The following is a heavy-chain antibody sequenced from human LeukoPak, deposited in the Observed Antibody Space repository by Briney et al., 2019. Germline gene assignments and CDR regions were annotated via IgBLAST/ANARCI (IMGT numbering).Heavy chain of an antibody. CDR2: LSGSGGTT. CDR1: GFTFGSYA. J-gene: IGHJ5*01. Sequence: GGSLRLSCAASGFTFGSYAMTWVRQAPGKGLEWVSALSGSGGTTYDADSVKGRFTISRDNSENTLHLQMSSLRAEDTAVYFCGKFSAPSGGASGWPWVIDSWGQGTLLTVSS. V-gene: IGHV3-23*01. CDR3: GKFSAPSGGASGWPWVIDS. D-gene: IGHD6-25*01.